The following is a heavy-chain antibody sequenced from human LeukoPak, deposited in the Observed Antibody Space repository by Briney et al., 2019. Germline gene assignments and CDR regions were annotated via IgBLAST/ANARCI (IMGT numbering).Heavy chain of an antibody. CDR3: ARGSPKSYDSSGYYY. CDR1: GFTFSTYW. D-gene: IGHD3-22*01. Sequence: GGSLRLSCAASGFTFSTYWMTWVRQAPGKGLEWVAIIKPDGSEKYYVDSVKGRFTISRDNAKNSLYLQMNSLRAEATAVYSCARGSPKSYDSSGYYYWGQGTLVTVSS. V-gene: IGHV3-7*01. CDR2: IKPDGSEK. J-gene: IGHJ4*02.